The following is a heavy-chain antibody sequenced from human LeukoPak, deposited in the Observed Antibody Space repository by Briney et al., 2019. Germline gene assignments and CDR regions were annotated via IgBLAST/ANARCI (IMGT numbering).Heavy chain of an antibody. CDR1: GYTLTELS. Sequence: ASVKVSCKVSGYTLTELSMHWVRQAPGKGLEWMGGFDPEDGETIYAQKFQGRVTMTEDTSTDTAYMELSSLRSEDTAVYYCATDYSSSSFGLASNWFDPWGQGTLVTVSP. D-gene: IGHD6-6*01. J-gene: IGHJ5*02. V-gene: IGHV1-24*01. CDR3: ATDYSSSSFGLASNWFDP. CDR2: FDPEDGET.